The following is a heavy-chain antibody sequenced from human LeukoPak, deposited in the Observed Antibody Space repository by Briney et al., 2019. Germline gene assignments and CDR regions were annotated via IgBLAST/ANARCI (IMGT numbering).Heavy chain of an antibody. CDR3: AKDRWTEVDAFDI. CDR1: GFTFSDYY. D-gene: IGHD1-1*01. V-gene: IGHV3-11*01. Sequence: GGSLRLSCVASGFTFSDYYLTWIRQAPGKGLEWVAYISRDATIIKYSDSIKGRFTISRDDSKNTLYLQMNSLRAEDTAVYYCAKDRWTEVDAFDIWGQGTMVTVSS. CDR2: ISRDATII. J-gene: IGHJ3*02.